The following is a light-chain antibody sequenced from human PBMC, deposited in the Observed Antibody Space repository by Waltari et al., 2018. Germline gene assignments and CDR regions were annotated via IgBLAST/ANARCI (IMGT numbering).Light chain of an antibody. CDR1: KLEAKF. J-gene: IGLJ2*01. Sequence: SYELTQPPSLSVSPGQTTSITRSGDKLEAKFASWYQQKPGQSPVLVIYQDTNRPSGIPERFSGSNSGNSATLTISETQPMDEADYYCQAWDSSTGVFGGGTKLTVL. CDR3: QAWDSSTGV. V-gene: IGLV3-1*01. CDR2: QDT.